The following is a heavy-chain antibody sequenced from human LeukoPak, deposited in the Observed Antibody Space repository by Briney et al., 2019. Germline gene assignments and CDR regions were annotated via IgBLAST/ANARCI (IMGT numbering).Heavy chain of an antibody. D-gene: IGHD3-22*01. CDR3: AKGLSYDSSGYYGY. Sequence: PGGSLRLSCAASGFTFDDYAMHWVRQAPGKGLEWVSGISWNSGSIGYADSVKGRFTISRDNAKNSPYLQMNSLRAEDTALYYCAKGLSYDSSGYYGYWGQGTLVTVSS. CDR2: ISWNSGSI. CDR1: GFTFDDYA. V-gene: IGHV3-9*01. J-gene: IGHJ4*02.